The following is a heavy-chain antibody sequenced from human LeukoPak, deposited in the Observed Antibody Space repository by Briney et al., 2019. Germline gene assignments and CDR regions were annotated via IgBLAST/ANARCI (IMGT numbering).Heavy chain of an antibody. D-gene: IGHD3-10*01. CDR3: ARGGIPTGPYYYFYYMDV. Sequence: GGSLRLSCAASGFTFSRNVMHWVRQAPGEGLEWVALISYDGNNKFYADSVKGRSTISRDNSRNTLYLQMNSLRGEDAAVYSCARGGIPTGPYYYFYYMDVWGKGTAVTVSS. J-gene: IGHJ6*03. CDR1: GFTFSRNV. V-gene: IGHV3-30*01. CDR2: ISYDGNNK.